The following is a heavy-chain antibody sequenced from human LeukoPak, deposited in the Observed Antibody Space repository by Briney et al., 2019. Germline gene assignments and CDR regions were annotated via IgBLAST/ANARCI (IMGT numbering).Heavy chain of an antibody. J-gene: IGHJ4*02. CDR3: ARDRMGSGWSHFDY. CDR1: GYTFTSYY. Sequence: ASVKVSCKASGYTFTSYYMHWVRQAPGQGLEWMGWINTNTGNPTYAQGFTGRFVFSLDTSVSTAYLQISSLKAEDTAVYYCARDRMGSGWSHFDYWGQGTLVTVSS. V-gene: IGHV7-4-1*02. CDR2: INTNTGNP. D-gene: IGHD6-19*01.